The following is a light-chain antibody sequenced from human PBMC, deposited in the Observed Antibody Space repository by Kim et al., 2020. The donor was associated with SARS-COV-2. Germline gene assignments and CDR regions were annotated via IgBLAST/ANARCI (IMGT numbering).Light chain of an antibody. J-gene: IGKJ1*01. CDR1: ESIHTW. Sequence: CAPVGDSVTITCRASESIHTWLAWYQQKSGKAPKLLISRVSNLEKGVPSRFSGSGFGTEFTLTISSLQTDDFATYYCQQYKIWWTFGQGTKVDIK. CDR2: RVS. CDR3: QQYKIWWT. V-gene: IGKV1-5*03.